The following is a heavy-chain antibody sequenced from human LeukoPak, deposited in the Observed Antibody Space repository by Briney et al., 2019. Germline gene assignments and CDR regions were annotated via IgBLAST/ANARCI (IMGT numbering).Heavy chain of an antibody. Sequence: TSETLSLTCTVSGGSISSYYWSWIRRPPGKGLEWIGYIDYSGYTNYNPSLKSRVTISVDTSKNQFSLKLTSVTATDTAVYFCARGGYYGSGNDFRFDPWGQGTLVTVSS. CDR2: IDYSGYT. CDR1: GGSISSYY. CDR3: ARGGYYGSGNDFRFDP. V-gene: IGHV4-59*13. J-gene: IGHJ5*02. D-gene: IGHD3-10*01.